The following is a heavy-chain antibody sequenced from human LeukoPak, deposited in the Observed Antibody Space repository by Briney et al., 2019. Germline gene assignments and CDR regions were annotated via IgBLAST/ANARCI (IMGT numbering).Heavy chain of an antibody. CDR3: ASSVATQGFYFDY. Sequence: KASETLSLTCTVSGYSISSGYYWGWIRQPPGKGLEWIGSIYHSGITYYNPSLKSRVTISVDTSKNQFSLKLSSVTAADTAVYYCASSVATQGFYFDYWGQGTLVTVSS. V-gene: IGHV4-38-2*02. CDR1: GYSISSGYY. D-gene: IGHD2-21*02. J-gene: IGHJ4*02. CDR2: IYHSGIT.